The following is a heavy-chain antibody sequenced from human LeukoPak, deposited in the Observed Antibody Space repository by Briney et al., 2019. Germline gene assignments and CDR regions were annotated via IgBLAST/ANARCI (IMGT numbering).Heavy chain of an antibody. CDR3: AREGQDLDY. V-gene: IGHV3-48*02. D-gene: IGHD2-15*01. CDR2: ISADSNTI. J-gene: IGHJ4*02. CDR1: GFTFSIYS. Sequence: GGSLRLSCAASGFTFSIYSMNWVRQAPGEGLEWLSYISADSNTIYYADSVKGRFTISRDNAKTSLYLQMNTLRDEDTAVYYCAREGQDLDYWGQGTLVPVSS.